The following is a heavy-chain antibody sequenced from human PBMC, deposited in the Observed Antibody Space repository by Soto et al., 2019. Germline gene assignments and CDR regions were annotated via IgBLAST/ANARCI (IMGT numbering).Heavy chain of an antibody. CDR2: ISYDGSNK. D-gene: IGHD1-26*01. J-gene: IGHJ4*02. CDR1: GFTFSSYG. V-gene: IGHV3-30*18. Sequence: PGGSLRLSCAASGFTFSSYGMHWVRQAPGKGLEWVAVISYDGSNKYYADSVKGRFTISRDNSKNTLYLQMNSLRAEDTAVYYCAKEAVVGATTAYWGQGTLVTVSS. CDR3: AKEAVVGATTAY.